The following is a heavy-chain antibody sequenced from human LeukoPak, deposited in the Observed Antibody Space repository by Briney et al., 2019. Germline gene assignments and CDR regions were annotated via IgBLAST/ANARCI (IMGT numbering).Heavy chain of an antibody. CDR1: GFTFSSYS. Sequence: GGSLRLSCAASGFTFSSYSMNWVRQAPGKGLEWVSSISSSSSYIYYADSVKGRFTISRDNAKKSLYRQMNSLRAEDTAVYYCARTYYYDSSGYREDWFDPWDQGTLVTVSS. D-gene: IGHD3-22*01. J-gene: IGHJ5*02. CDR2: ISSSSSYI. V-gene: IGHV3-21*01. CDR3: ARTYYYDSSGYREDWFDP.